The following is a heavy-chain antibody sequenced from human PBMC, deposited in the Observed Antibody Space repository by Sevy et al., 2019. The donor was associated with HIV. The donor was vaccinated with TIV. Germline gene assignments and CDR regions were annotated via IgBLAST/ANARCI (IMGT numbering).Heavy chain of an antibody. Sequence: ASVKVSCKASGYTFTGYYIHWVRQAPGQGLEWMGWINPNGGGTNYAQKFQGRVTMTGATSISTAYMDLTRLRSDDTAVYYCSRSVYGSGTYLNDYWGQGTLVTVSS. CDR2: INPNGGGT. V-gene: IGHV1-2*02. CDR3: SRSVYGSGTYLNDY. J-gene: IGHJ4*02. D-gene: IGHD3-10*01. CDR1: GYTFTGYY.